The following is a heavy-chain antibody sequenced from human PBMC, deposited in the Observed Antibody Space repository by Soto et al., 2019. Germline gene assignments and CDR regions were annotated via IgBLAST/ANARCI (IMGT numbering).Heavy chain of an antibody. CDR3: ARDHLRYFDCLHDNWFDP. V-gene: IGHV4-34*01. Sequence: QVQLQQWGAGLLKPSETLSLTCAVYGGSFSGYYWSWIRQPPGKGLEWIGEINHSGSTNYNPSLKSRVTISVDTSKHQFSLKLSSVTAADTAVYYCARDHLRYFDCLHDNWFDPWGQGTLVTVSS. J-gene: IGHJ5*02. CDR2: INHSGST. D-gene: IGHD3-9*01. CDR1: GGSFSGYY.